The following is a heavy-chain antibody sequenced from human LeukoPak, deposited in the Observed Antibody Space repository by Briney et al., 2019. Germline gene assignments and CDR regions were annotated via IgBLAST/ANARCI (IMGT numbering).Heavy chain of an antibody. CDR2: IYSGGST. CDR3: ARDRRIAAAGTELYGMDV. V-gene: IGHV3-53*04. D-gene: IGHD6-13*01. CDR1: GFTVSSNY. Sequence: GGSLRLSCAASGFTVSSNYMSWVRQAPGKGLEWVSVIYSGGSTYYADSVKGRFTIPRHNSKNTLYLQMNSLRAEDTAVYYCARDRRIAAAGTELYGMDVWGQGTTVTVSS. J-gene: IGHJ6*02.